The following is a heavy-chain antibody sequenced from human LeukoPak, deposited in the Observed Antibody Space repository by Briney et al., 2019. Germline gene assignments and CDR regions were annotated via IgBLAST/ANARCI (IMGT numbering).Heavy chain of an antibody. CDR3: ARGFDILTGVGYDY. CDR1: GGSISSSGYY. Sequence: SETLSLTCTVSGGSISSSGYYWDWIRQPPGKGLEWIGSISYGGSTYYNPSLKSRVTMSVDTSKNQFSLKLSSVTAADTAVYYCARGFDILTGVGYDYWGQGTLVTVSS. J-gene: IGHJ4*02. CDR2: ISYGGST. D-gene: IGHD3-9*01. V-gene: IGHV4-39*07.